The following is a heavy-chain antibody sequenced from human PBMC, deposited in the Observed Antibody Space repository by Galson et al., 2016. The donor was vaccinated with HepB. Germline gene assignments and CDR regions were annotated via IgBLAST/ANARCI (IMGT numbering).Heavy chain of an antibody. D-gene: IGHD6-19*01. CDR2: LSSHGGNK. Sequence: SLRLSCAASGFNFSDFDMHWVRQAPGEGLEGVAILSSHGGNKDYAESMKGRFTISRDNSKSMLYLEMDSLRIDDTAVYYCARAAFGYNNGWPPWYDYGGQGALVSVSS. J-gene: IGHJ4*02. CDR1: GFNFSDFD. V-gene: IGHV3-30*04. CDR3: ARAAFGYNNGWPPWYDY.